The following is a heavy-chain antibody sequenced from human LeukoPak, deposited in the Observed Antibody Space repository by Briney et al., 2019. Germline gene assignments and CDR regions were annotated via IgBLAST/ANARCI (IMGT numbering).Heavy chain of an antibody. V-gene: IGHV1-69*04. J-gene: IGHJ4*02. D-gene: IGHD5-12*01. Sequence: ASVKVSSKTSGGTFNNYAISWVRQAPGQGLEWMGRVVPMFGIRNYPQTFRGRVNITADKATNTVYMELRSLRAEDTAIYYCATEPSRSYSFDHLDFWGLGTPVTVSS. CDR1: GGTFNNYA. CDR2: VVPMFGIR. CDR3: ATEPSRSYSFDHLDF.